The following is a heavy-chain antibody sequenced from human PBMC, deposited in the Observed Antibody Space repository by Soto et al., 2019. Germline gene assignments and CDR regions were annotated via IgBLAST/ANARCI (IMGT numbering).Heavy chain of an antibody. D-gene: IGHD1-26*01. CDR3: ARSFSGAYYGLDY. V-gene: IGHV1-69*18. Sequence: QVQLVQSGAEVKKPGSSVKVSCKASGGTFSSSFINWVRQAPGQGLEWMGSIFPVFATPNYAQKFQGRVTITADASTSTAYMELSSLTSEDAAVYYCARSFSGAYYGLDYWGQGTLVTVSS. CDR1: GGTFSSSF. CDR2: IFPVFATP. J-gene: IGHJ4*02.